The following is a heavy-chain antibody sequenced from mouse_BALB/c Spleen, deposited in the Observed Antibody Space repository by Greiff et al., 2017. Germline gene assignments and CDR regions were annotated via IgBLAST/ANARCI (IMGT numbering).Heavy chain of an antibody. V-gene: IGHV5-4*02. CDR1: GFTFSDYY. J-gene: IGHJ3*01. D-gene: IGHD1-1*01. CDR2: ISDGGSYT. CDR3: ARGGVYGSSSFAY. Sequence: DVMLVESGGGLVKPGGSLKLSCAASGFTFSDYYMYWVRQTPEKRLEWVATISDGGSYTYYPDSVKGRFTISRDNAKNNLYLQMSSLKSEDTAMYYCARGGVYGSSSFAYWGQGTLVTVSA.